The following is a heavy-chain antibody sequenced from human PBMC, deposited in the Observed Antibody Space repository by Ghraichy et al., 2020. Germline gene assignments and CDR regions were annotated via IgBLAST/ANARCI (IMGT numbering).Heavy chain of an antibody. J-gene: IGHJ4*02. Sequence: GGSLRLSCAASGFTFSSYAMSWVRQAPGKGLEWVSAISGSGGSTYYADSVKGRFTISRDNSKNTLYLQMNSLRAEDTAVYYCAKFGGGGGDSHGIDYWGQGTLVTVSS. D-gene: IGHD2-21*02. CDR1: GFTFSSYA. CDR3: AKFGGGGGDSHGIDY. V-gene: IGHV3-23*01. CDR2: ISGSGGST.